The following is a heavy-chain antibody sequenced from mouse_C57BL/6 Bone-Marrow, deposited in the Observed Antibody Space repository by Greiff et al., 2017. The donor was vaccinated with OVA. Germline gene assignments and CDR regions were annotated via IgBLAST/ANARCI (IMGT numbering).Heavy chain of an antibody. CDR2: IWWDDDK. Sequence: QVTLKESGPGILQPSQTLSLTCSFSGFSLSTFGMGVGWIRQPSGKGLEWLAHIWWDDDKYYNPALKSRLTISKDTSKNQVFLKIADVDTADTATYYCARIDLIYDGYSYAMDYWGQGTSVTVSS. CDR3: ARIDLIYDGYSYAMDY. CDR1: GFSLSTFGMG. V-gene: IGHV8-8*01. J-gene: IGHJ4*01. D-gene: IGHD2-3*01.